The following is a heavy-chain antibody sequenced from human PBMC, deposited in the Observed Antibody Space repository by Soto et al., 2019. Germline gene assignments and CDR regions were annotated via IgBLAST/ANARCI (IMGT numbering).Heavy chain of an antibody. D-gene: IGHD3-16*01. J-gene: IGHJ4*02. CDR1: GFTVSTSR. CDR2: IYSGGNT. Sequence: DVQVVESGGGLVLPGGSLRLSCAASGFTVSTSRMSWFRQAPGKGLEWVSVIYSGGNTYYADSVKGRFTISRDNSQNTLYIQMNSLSAEDTAVYYCTRERRGDDNAELWGQGTLVTVSS. V-gene: IGHV3-66*01. CDR3: TRERRGDDNAEL.